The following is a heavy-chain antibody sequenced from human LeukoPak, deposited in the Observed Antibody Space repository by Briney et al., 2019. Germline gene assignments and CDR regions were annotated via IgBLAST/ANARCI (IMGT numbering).Heavy chain of an antibody. J-gene: IGHJ5*02. D-gene: IGHD6-13*01. CDR1: GGSISSYY. CDR3: ARADFRYSSRALDP. Sequence: PSETLSLTCTVSGGSISSYYWSWIRQPPGKGLEWIGYIYYSGSTNYNPSLKSRVTISVDTSKNQFSLKLSSVTAADTAVYYCARADFRYSSRALDPWGQGTLVTVSS. CDR2: IYYSGST. V-gene: IGHV4-59*01.